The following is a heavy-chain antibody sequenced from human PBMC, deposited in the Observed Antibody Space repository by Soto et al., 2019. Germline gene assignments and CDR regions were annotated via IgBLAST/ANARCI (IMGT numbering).Heavy chain of an antibody. CDR1: GYTFTSYD. J-gene: IGHJ4*02. CDR3: ARGRSWGTVTNVEVADY. CDR2: MNPNSGNT. Sequence: GASVKVSCKASGYTFTSYDINWVRQATGQGLEWMGWMNPNSGNTGYAQKFQGRVTMTRDTSMSTAYMELSSLRSEDTAVYYCARGRSWGTVTNVEVADYWGQGTLVTVSS. D-gene: IGHD4-17*01. V-gene: IGHV1-8*01.